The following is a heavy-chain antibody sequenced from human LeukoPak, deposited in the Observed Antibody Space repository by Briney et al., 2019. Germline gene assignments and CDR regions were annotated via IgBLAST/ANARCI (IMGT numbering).Heavy chain of an antibody. Sequence: PGGSLRLSCAASGFTFSTCGMNWVRQDPGKGLEWVSYFSDSRSTIYYADSVKGRFTISRDNAQNSLYLQMNSLRAEDTAVYYCARRHGSGWFYFDYWGQGTLVTVSS. CDR3: ARRHGSGWFYFDY. CDR1: GFTFSTCG. D-gene: IGHD6-19*01. CDR2: FSDSRSTI. V-gene: IGHV3-48*01. J-gene: IGHJ4*02.